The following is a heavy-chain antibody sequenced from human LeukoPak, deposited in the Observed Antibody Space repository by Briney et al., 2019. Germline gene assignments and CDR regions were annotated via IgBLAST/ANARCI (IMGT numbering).Heavy chain of an antibody. Sequence: GRSLRLSCAASLFTFSSYAMHWVRQAPGKGLEWVAVISYDGSNKYYADSVKGRFTISRDNSKNTLYLQMNSLRAEDTAVYYCAREWFGFDYWGQGTLVTVSS. CDR1: LFTFSSYA. D-gene: IGHD3-10*01. CDR2: ISYDGSNK. J-gene: IGHJ4*02. CDR3: AREWFGFDY. V-gene: IGHV3-30-3*01.